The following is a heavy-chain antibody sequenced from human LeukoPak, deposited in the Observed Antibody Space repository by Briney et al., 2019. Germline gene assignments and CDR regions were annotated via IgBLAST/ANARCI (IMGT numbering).Heavy chain of an antibody. CDR3: ARARPSMWIDY. J-gene: IGHJ4*02. Sequence: PGGSLRLSCAASGFTFDDYSMTWVRHAPRKGLEWVAVISYDGSDKFYADSVKGRFTVSRDSSKNTLYLQMNSLRPADTAVYYCARARPSMWIDYWGQGTLVTVSS. D-gene: IGHD5-12*01. CDR2: ISYDGSDK. V-gene: IGHV3-30*03. CDR1: GFTFDDYS.